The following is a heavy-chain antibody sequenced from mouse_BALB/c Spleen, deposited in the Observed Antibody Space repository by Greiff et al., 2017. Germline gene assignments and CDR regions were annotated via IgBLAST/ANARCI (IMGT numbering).Heavy chain of an antibody. CDR3: ARAYYYGSSYGGYFDV. J-gene: IGHJ1*01. V-gene: IGHV5-6-5*01. CDR1: GFTFSSYA. CDR2: ISSGGST. Sequence: EVKLMESGGGLVKPGGSLKLSCAASGFTFSSYAMSWVRQTPEKRLEWVASISSGGSTYYPDSVKGRFTITSDNAWNILYLQMSSLRSEDTAMYYCARAYYYGSSYGGYFDVWGEGTTVTVSS. D-gene: IGHD1-1*01.